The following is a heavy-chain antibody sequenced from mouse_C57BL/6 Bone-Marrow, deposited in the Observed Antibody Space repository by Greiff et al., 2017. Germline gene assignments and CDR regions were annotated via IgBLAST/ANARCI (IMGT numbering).Heavy chain of an antibody. Sequence: VQRVESGAELAKPGASVKLSCKASGYTFTSYWMHWAKQRPGQGLEWIGYINPSSGYTKHNQKFKDKATLTTDKSSSTAYKQLSSLTYENSAVYYGARGRLRRRDYFDYWGQGTTLTVSS. D-gene: IGHD2-4*01. J-gene: IGHJ2*01. CDR1: GYTFTSYW. CDR3: ARGRLRRRDYFDY. V-gene: IGHV1-7*01. CDR2: INPSSGYT.